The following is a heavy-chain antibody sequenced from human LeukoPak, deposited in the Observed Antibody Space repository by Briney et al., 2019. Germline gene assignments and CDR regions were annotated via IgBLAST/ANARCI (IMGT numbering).Heavy chain of an antibody. D-gene: IGHD3-10*01. CDR2: INPNSGGT. J-gene: IGHJ6*03. CDR3: ARDSPYGSGSYLARNPYYYYYMDV. CDR1: GYTFTGYY. Sequence: GASVKVSCKASGYTFTGYYMHWVRQAPGQGLEWMGWINPNSGGTNYAQKFQGRVTMTRDTSISTAYMELSRLRSDDTAVYYCARDSPYGSGSYLARNPYYYYYMDVWGKGTTVTISS. V-gene: IGHV1-2*02.